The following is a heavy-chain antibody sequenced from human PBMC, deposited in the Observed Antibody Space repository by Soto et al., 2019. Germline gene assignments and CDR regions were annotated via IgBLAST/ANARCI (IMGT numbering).Heavy chain of an antibody. V-gene: IGHV3-30-3*01. J-gene: IGHJ4*02. CDR3: ARGAGITFGGVIGRDY. CDR2: ISYDGSNK. D-gene: IGHD3-16*02. Sequence: QVQLVESGGGVVQPGRSLRLSCAASGFTFSSYAMHWVRQAPGKGLEWVAVISYDGSNKYYADSVKGRFTISRDNSKNTLDLQMNSLRAEDTAVYYCARGAGITFGGVIGRDYWGQGTLVTVSS. CDR1: GFTFSSYA.